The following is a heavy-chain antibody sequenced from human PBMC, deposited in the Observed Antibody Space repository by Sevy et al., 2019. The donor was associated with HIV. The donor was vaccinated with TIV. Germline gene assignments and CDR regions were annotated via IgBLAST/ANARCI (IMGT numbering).Heavy chain of an antibody. J-gene: IGHJ4*02. Sequence: ASVKVSCKGSGYTFSSYRITWVRQAPGQGLEWMGWISPHKGDRNYAQKLQGRVTMITDTSTSTAYMELRSLRSDDTAVYYCARAYCSGGRCYSPAYWGQGTLVTVSS. V-gene: IGHV1-18*01. CDR1: GYTFSSYR. D-gene: IGHD2-15*01. CDR3: ARAYCSGGRCYSPAY. CDR2: ISPHKGDR.